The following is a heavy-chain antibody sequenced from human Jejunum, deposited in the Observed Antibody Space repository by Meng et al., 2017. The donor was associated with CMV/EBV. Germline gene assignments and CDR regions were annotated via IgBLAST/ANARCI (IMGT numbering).Heavy chain of an antibody. Sequence: AASGFAFSSYGMNWVRQAPGQGLDWVGFIRYNGSTNYADSVKGRFTISRDNSRDTLYLQLNSVRSDDTAVYYCTKAFGTTHFSDSWGQGTLVTVSS. CDR1: GFAFSSYG. J-gene: IGHJ4*02. CDR2: IRYNGSTN. CDR3: TKAFGTTHFSDS. V-gene: IGHV3-30*02. D-gene: IGHD3-16*01.